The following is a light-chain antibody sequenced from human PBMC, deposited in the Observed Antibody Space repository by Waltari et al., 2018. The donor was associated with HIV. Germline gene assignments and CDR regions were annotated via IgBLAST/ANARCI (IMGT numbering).Light chain of an antibody. V-gene: IGKV4-1*01. CDR3: QQYFSTPPT. CDR1: HSILYNSNNNSY. J-gene: IGKJ1*01. CDR2: WAS. Sequence: DIVLTQSLDSLAVSLGETATVNCCSTHSILYNSNNNSYLGWYQQKPGQPPKLLIYWASTRASGTPDRFTGSGSGTDFALTISSLQAEDAAVYYCQQYFSTPPTFGQGTKVEIK.